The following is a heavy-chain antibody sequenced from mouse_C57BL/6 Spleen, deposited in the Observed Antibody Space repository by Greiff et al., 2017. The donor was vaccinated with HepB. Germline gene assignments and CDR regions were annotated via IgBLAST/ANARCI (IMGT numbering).Heavy chain of an antibody. J-gene: IGHJ3*01. CDR3: AREGDDGSSYVGFAD. Sequence: VQLQQSGAELARPGASVKMSCKASGYTFTSYTMHWVKQRPGQGLEWIGYINPSSGYTKYNQKFKDKATLTADKSSSTAYMQLSSLTSEDAAVYYRAREGDDGSSYVGFADWGQGTLVTVSA. CDR2: INPSSGYT. CDR1: GYTFTSYT. D-gene: IGHD1-1*01. V-gene: IGHV1-4*01.